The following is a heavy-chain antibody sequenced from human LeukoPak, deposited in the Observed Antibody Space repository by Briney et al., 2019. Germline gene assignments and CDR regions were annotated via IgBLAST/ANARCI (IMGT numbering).Heavy chain of an antibody. D-gene: IGHD3-10*01. J-gene: IGHJ6*03. CDR2: IYTSGST. Sequence: PSETPSLTCTVSGGSISSYYWSWIRQPAGKGLEWIGRIYTSGSTNYNPSLKSRVTMSVDTSKNQFSLKLSSVTAADTAVYYCARNRPTPEMVRGPINYHYYYYYMDVWGKGTTVTVSS. V-gene: IGHV4-4*07. CDR1: GGSISSYY. CDR3: ARNRPTPEMVRGPINYHYYYYYMDV.